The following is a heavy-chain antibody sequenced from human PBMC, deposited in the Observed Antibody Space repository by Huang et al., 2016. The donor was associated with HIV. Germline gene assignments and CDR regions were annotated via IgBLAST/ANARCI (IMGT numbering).Heavy chain of an antibody. Sequence: EVQLVQSGAVVKKPGESLKISCKGSGYTFNGYWIGWVRQMPGKGLEWMGIIDPGDADTTHSPYFQGQVTISDDKSISTAYLQWSGLKASDTAMYYCARQGVGDFVVEPTGLGAFDIWGQGTMVTVSS. D-gene: IGHD2-2*01. V-gene: IGHV5-51*01. J-gene: IGHJ3*02. CDR1: GYTFNGYW. CDR2: IDPGDADT. CDR3: ARQGVGDFVVEPTGLGAFDI.